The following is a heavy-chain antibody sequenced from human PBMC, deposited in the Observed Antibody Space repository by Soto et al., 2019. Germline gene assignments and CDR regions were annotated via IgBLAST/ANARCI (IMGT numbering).Heavy chain of an antibody. CDR2: IYYTGSA. Sequence: QVQLQESGPGLVKPSQTLSLTCIVSGDSISSGRHYWSWIRQYPGQGLEWIGYIYYTGSAYYNPCLKSRVTISVDTSKNQFSLKVTSVTAADTAVYYCARNTYYDILSSLDVWGQGTSVTVSS. V-gene: IGHV4-31*03. J-gene: IGHJ6*02. CDR1: GDSISSGRHY. D-gene: IGHD3-9*01. CDR3: ARNTYYDILSSLDV.